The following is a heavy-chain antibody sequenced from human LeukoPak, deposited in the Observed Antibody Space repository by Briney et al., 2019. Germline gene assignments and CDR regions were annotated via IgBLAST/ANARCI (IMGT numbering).Heavy chain of an antibody. J-gene: IGHJ6*03. CDR2: IRSKAYGGTT. D-gene: IGHD2-2*01. Sequence: GGSLRLSCTASGFTFGDYAMSWFRQAPGKGLEWVGFIRSKAYGGTTEYAASVKGRFTISRDDSKSIAYLQMNSLKTEDTAVYYCTRDPPPVVVPAANYYMDVWGKGTTVTISS. CDR1: GFTFGDYA. CDR3: TRDPPPVVVPAANYYMDV. V-gene: IGHV3-49*03.